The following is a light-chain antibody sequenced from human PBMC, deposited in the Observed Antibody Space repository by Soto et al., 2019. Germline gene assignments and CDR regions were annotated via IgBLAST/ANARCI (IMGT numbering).Light chain of an antibody. Sequence: EVVLTQSPGTLSLSPGETATLSCRASQSVSTSYLVWYQQKPGQAPRLLIYGASSRATGIPDRFSGSGSGTDFTLTISRLEPEDFAVYYCQQYGDSPSFGQGTKVDIK. V-gene: IGKV3-20*01. CDR1: QSVSTSY. J-gene: IGKJ1*01. CDR2: GAS. CDR3: QQYGDSPS.